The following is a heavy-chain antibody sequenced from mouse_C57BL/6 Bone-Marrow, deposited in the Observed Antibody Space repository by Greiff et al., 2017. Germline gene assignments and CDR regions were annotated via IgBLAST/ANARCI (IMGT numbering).Heavy chain of an antibody. J-gene: IGHJ1*03. CDR1: GFTFSSYA. CDR3: ARVLLRYWYFDV. V-gene: IGHV5-4*03. D-gene: IGHD1-1*01. CDR2: ISDGGSYT. Sequence: EVMLVESGGGLVKPGGSLKLSCAASGFTFSSYAMSWVRQTPETRLEWVATISDGGSYTYYPDNVKGRFTISRDNAKNNLYLQMSHLKSEDTAMYYCARVLLRYWYFDVWGTGTTVTVSS.